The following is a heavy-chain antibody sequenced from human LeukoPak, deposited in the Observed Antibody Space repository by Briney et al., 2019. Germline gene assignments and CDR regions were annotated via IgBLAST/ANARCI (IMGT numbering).Heavy chain of an antibody. CDR2: ICDSGRTI. V-gene: IGHV3-11*01. D-gene: IGHD3-22*01. J-gene: IGHJ4*02. CDR1: GCTFSDYY. Sequence: GGSLTLSCAASGCTFSDYYMSWIRQAPGKGLEWVSYICDSGRTIYYPDSMNGRFTISSNNTNNSAHLQMNNLRAEETAVYYCARDRLGDYDHSGYYDKWGQGTLVTVSS. CDR3: ARDRLGDYDHSGYYDK.